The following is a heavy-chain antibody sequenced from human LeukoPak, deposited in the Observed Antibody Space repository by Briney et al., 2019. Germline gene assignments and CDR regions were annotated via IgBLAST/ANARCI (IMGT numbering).Heavy chain of an antibody. V-gene: IGHV3-21*04. D-gene: IGHD2-15*01. Sequence: PGGSLRLSCAASGFTFSSYSMNWVRQAPGKGLEWVSSISSSSSYIYYADSVKGRFTISRDNAKNSLYLQMNSLRAEDTAVYYCAKAPDRYCSGGSCYSFDYWGQGTLVTVSS. CDR1: GFTFSSYS. CDR2: ISSSSSYI. J-gene: IGHJ4*02. CDR3: AKAPDRYCSGGSCYSFDY.